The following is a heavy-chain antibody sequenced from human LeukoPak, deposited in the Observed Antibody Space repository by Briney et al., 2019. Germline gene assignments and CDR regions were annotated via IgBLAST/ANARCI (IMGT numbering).Heavy chain of an antibody. CDR1: GFTFSSYE. D-gene: IGHD3-22*01. V-gene: IGHV3-48*03. Sequence: PGGSLRLSCAASGFTFSSYEMNWVRQAPGKGLEWVSYISSSGSTIYYADSVKGRFTISRDNAKNSLYLQMNSLRAEDTAVYYCSGYYYDSSGPNDAFDIWGQGTMVTVSS. J-gene: IGHJ3*02. CDR3: SGYYYDSSGPNDAFDI. CDR2: ISSSGSTI.